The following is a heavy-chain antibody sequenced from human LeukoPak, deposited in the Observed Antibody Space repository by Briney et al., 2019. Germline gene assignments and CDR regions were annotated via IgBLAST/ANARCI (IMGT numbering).Heavy chain of an antibody. Sequence: GSLRLSCAASGLTFSSYAMSWVRQAPGKGLEWVSAISGSGGSTYYADSVKGRFTISRDNSKNTLYLQMNSLRAEDTAMYYCAKDRSYSGFEPLDYWGQGTLVTVSS. CDR3: AKDRSYSGFEPLDY. CDR2: ISGSGGST. J-gene: IGHJ4*02. D-gene: IGHD5-12*01. V-gene: IGHV3-23*01. CDR1: GLTFSSYA.